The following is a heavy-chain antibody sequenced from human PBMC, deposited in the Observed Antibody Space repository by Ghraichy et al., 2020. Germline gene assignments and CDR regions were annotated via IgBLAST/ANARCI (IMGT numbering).Heavy chain of an antibody. J-gene: IGHJ2*01. CDR3: ARGNNGWIQLWNWYFDL. V-gene: IGHV4-30-2*01. D-gene: IGHD5-18*01. CDR1: GGSISSGGYS. Sequence: SETLSLTCAVSGGSISSGGYSWSWIRQPPGKGLEWIGYIYHSGSTYYNPSLKSRVTISVDRSKNQFSLKLSSVTAADTAVYYCARGNNGWIQLWNWYFDLWGRGTLVTVSS. CDR2: IYHSGST.